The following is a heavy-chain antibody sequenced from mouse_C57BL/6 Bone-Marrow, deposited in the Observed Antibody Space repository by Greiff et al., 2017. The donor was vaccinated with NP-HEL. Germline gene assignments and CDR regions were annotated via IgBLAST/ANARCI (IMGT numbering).Heavy chain of an antibody. CDR1: GYTFTDYY. V-gene: IGHV1-19*01. CDR2: INPYNGGT. CDR3: AYSSGYWEEDY. Sequence: EVQLQQSGPVLVKPGASVKMSCKASGYTFTDYYMNWVKQSHGKSLEWIGVINPYNGGTSYNQKFKGKATLTVDKSSSTAYMELNSLTSEDSAVYYCAYSSGYWEEDYWGQGTSVTVSS. D-gene: IGHD3-2*02. J-gene: IGHJ4*01.